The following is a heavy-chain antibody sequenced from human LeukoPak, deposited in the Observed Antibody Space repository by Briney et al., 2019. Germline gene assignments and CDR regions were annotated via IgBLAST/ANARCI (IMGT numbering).Heavy chain of an antibody. Sequence: PGGSLRLSCAASGFTFSSYGMHWVRQAPGKGLEWVAVISYGGSNKYYADSVKGRFTISRDNSKNTLYLQMNSLRAEDTAVYYCARGGWLGKPQRVDYWGQGTLVTVSS. CDR1: GFTFSSYG. D-gene: IGHD6-19*01. V-gene: IGHV3-30*03. J-gene: IGHJ4*02. CDR2: ISYGGSNK. CDR3: ARGGWLGKPQRVDY.